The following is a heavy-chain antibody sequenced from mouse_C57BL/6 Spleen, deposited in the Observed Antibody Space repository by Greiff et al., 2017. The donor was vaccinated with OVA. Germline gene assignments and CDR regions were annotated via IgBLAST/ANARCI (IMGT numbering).Heavy chain of an antibody. CDR3: TRPWFDY. V-gene: IGHV1-15*01. CDR1: GYTFTDYE. J-gene: IGHJ2*01. CDR2: IDPETGGT. Sequence: QVQLKQSGAELVRPGASVTLSCKASGYTFTDYEMHWVKQTPVHGLEWIGAIDPETGGTAYNQKFKGKAILTADKSSSTAYMELRSLTSEDSAVYYCTRPWFDYWGQGTTLTVSS.